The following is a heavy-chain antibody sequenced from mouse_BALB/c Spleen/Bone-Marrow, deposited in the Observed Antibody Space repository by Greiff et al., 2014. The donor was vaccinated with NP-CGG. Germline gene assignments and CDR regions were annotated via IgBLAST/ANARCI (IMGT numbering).Heavy chain of an antibody. Sequence: EVKLVESGGGLVQPGGSLRLSCATSGFTFTDYYMSWVRQPPGKALEWLGFIRNKANGYTTEYSASVKGRFTISRDNSQSILYLQMNPLRAEDSATYYCAREGVYYGNPYWYFDVWGAGTTVTVSS. CDR1: GFTFTDYY. CDR2: IRNKANGYTT. V-gene: IGHV7-3*02. CDR3: AREGVYYGNPYWYFDV. J-gene: IGHJ1*01. D-gene: IGHD2-1*01.